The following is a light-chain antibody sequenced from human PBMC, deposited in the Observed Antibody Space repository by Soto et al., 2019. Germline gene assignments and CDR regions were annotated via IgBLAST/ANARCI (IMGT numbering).Light chain of an antibody. J-gene: IGKJ5*01. CDR2: DVF. V-gene: IGKV1-13*02. Sequence: AIQVTQSPSSLSASVGDTVTITCRASQGISSAFAWYQQKPGKVPRLLIYDVFNLQSWVPSRFSGSGSGTDFTLTISRLQPEEFATYYCQQLETYPLTFGQGTRLEVK. CDR3: QQLETYPLT. CDR1: QGISSA.